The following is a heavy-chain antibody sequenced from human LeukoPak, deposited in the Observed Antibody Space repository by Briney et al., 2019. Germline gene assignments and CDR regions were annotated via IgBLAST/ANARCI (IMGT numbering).Heavy chain of an antibody. V-gene: IGHV4-39*01. Sequence: SETLSLTCTVSGGSISSSSYYWGWIRQPPGKGLEWIANIYYSGSTYNNPSLKSRVSISVDTAKNQFSLKLTSVTAADTAVYYCARGLRWDLTISGTSTFDYWGQGSLVTVHS. CDR2: IYYSGST. CDR1: GGSISSSSYY. D-gene: IGHD1-26*01. CDR3: ARGLRWDLTISGTSTFDY. J-gene: IGHJ4*02.